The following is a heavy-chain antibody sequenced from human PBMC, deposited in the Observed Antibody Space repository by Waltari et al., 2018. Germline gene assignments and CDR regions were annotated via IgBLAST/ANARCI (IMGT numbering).Heavy chain of an antibody. CDR1: GLTLDDYA. V-gene: IGHV3-9*01. Sequence: EVQLVASGGGLLQLGRSLTLSCAGPGLTLDDYAMSLVRQRPGKGLEWVSGIGRNSGAIGYADSVRGHFTTIRDNARKSLYLQMGRLRPEDTALYYCVKGGWGFGAFYEQHWGQGIQVTVSS. J-gene: IGHJ4*02. D-gene: IGHD3-10*01. CDR2: IGRNSGAI. CDR3: VKGGWGFGAFYEQH.